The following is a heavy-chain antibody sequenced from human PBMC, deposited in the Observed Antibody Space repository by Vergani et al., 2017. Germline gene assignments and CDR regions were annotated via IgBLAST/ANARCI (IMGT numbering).Heavy chain of an antibody. Sequence: QVQLQESGPGLVKPSETLSLTCTVSVGSISSYYWSWIRQPPGKGLEWIGYIYYSGSTNYNPSLKSRVTISVDTAKNQFSLKLSSVTAADTAVYYCARGYDSSGYYVDYWGQGTLVTVSS. D-gene: IGHD3-22*01. CDR3: ARGYDSSGYYVDY. V-gene: IGHV4-59*01. J-gene: IGHJ4*02. CDR2: IYYSGST. CDR1: VGSISSYY.